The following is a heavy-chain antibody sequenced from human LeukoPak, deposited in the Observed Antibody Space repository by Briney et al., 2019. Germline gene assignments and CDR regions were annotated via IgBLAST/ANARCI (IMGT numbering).Heavy chain of an antibody. J-gene: IGHJ6*04. D-gene: IGHD6-13*01. Sequence: GGSLRLSYAASGFTFDDYGMSWVRQAPGKGLEWVSGINWNGGSTGYADSVKGRFTISRDNAKNSLYLQMNSLRAEDTALYYCARVYSSSWYLYMDVWGKGTTVTVSS. CDR2: INWNGGST. CDR1: GFTFDDYG. CDR3: ARVYSSSWYLYMDV. V-gene: IGHV3-20*03.